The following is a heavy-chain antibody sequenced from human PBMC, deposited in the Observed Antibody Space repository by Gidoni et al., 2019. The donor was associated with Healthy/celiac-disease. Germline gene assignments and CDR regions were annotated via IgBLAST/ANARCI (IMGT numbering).Heavy chain of an antibody. J-gene: IGHJ4*02. CDR2: VSSSGSII. V-gene: IGHV3-48*03. D-gene: IGHD3-3*01. Sequence: EVQSVEPGGDLVQTGGSLRLSCAASGFIFSSYGMKWVRQSPGKGLEWISYVSSSGSIIYYADSVKGRFTISKDNAKNSLYLQMSSLRAEDTAVYYCVPTLRGYWGQGTLVTVSS. CDR1: GFIFSSYG. CDR3: VPTLRGY.